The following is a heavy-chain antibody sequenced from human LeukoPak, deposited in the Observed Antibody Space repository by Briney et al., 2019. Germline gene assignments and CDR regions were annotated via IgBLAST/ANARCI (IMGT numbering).Heavy chain of an antibody. J-gene: IGHJ2*01. V-gene: IGHV4-59*12. CDR3: ARHYCGGDCYSRWYFDL. Sequence: SETLSLTCSVSGGSINNYYWSWIRQAPGKRLEWIGSVYHTGSTDYNPSPKSRVTMSVDTSKNQFSLKLSSVTAADTAVYYCARHYCGGDCYSRWYFDLWGRGTLVTVSS. CDR1: GGSINNYY. CDR2: VYHTGST. D-gene: IGHD2-21*02.